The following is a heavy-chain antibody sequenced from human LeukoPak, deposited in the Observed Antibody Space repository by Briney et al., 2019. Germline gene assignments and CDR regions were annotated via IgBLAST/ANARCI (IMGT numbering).Heavy chain of an antibody. D-gene: IGHD3-22*01. V-gene: IGHV1-69*06. CDR1: GYRFTGYY. CDR3: ARGGAYYYDSSGYYWFDP. CDR2: IIPIFGTA. J-gene: IGHJ5*02. Sequence: SVKVSCKTSGYRFTGYYINWVRQAPGQGLEWMGGIIPIFGTANYAQKFQGRVTITADKSTSTAYMELSSLRSEDTAVYYCARGGAYYYDSSGYYWFDPWGQGTLVTVSS.